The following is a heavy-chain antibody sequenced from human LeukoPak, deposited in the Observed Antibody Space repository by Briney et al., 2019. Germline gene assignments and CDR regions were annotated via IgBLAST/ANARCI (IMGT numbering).Heavy chain of an antibody. CDR2: IHYTGRT. CDR3: ARRVIESAVISERNWFDP. D-gene: IGHD3-3*02. Sequence: SETLSLTCTVSGDAISSYFWSWIRQPPGKGLEWIGSIHYTGRTNYNPSLKSRVTISVDTTTNQFSLKLSSVTAADTAVYYCARRVIESAVISERNWFDPWGQGTLVTVSS. J-gene: IGHJ5*02. CDR1: GDAISSYF. V-gene: IGHV4-59*08.